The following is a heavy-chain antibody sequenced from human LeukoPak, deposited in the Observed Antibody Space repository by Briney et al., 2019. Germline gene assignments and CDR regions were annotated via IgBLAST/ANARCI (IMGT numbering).Heavy chain of an antibody. Sequence: SETLSLTCTVSGGSISSYYWNWIRQPPGKGLEWIGYIYYSGSTNYNPSLKSRVTISVDTSKNQFSLKLSSVTAADTAVYYCARTITVNWFDPWGQGTLVTVSS. CDR1: GGSISSYY. CDR3: ARTITVNWFDP. V-gene: IGHV4-59*01. D-gene: IGHD5-12*01. J-gene: IGHJ5*02. CDR2: IYYSGST.